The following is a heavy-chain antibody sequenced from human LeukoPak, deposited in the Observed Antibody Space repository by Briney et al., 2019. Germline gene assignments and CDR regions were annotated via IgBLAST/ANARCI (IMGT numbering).Heavy chain of an antibody. CDR2: ISWNSGSI. CDR3: AKDYHTAMVNYYFDY. J-gene: IGHJ4*02. D-gene: IGHD5-18*01. CDR1: GFTFDDYA. Sequence: GGSLRLSCAASGFTFDDYAMRWVQQAPGKGLEWVSGISWNSGSIGYADSVKGRFTISRDNAKNSLYLQMNSLRTEDTALYYCAKDYHTAMVNYYFDYWGQGTLVTVSS. V-gene: IGHV3-9*01.